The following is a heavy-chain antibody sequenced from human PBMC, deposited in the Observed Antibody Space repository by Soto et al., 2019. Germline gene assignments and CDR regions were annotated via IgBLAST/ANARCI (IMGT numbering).Heavy chain of an antibody. V-gene: IGHV3-73*01. D-gene: IGHD3-9*01. J-gene: IGHJ6*02. Sequence: GGSLRLSCAASGLTFSGSAMHWVRQASGKGLEWVGRIRSKANSYATAYAASVKGRFTISRDDSMNTAYLQMNSLKTEDTAVYYCTRLSDYDILTGYYPGSPFGMDVWDQGTTVPVSS. CDR3: TRLSDYDILTGYYPGSPFGMDV. CDR1: GLTFSGSA. CDR2: IRSKANSYAT.